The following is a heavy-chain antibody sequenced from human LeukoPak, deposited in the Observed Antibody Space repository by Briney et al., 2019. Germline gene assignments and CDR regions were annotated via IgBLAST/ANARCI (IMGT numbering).Heavy chain of an antibody. V-gene: IGHV4-39*01. CDR2: RYYSGST. CDR1: GDSVSSSSYY. CDR3: EREEYSSGHTGGCFDP. Sequence: PSETLSLTCTVSGDSVSSSSYYWGWIRQPPGKGLEWIGSRYYSGSTGYNPSLKSRVTISVDTSKNQFSLKLSSVTAADTAVYYCEREEYSSGHTGGCFDPWGQGTLVTVSS. D-gene: IGHD6-19*01. J-gene: IGHJ5*02.